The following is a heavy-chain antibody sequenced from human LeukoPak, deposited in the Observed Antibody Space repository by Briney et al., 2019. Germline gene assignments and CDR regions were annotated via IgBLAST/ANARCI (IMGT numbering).Heavy chain of an antibody. CDR3: AKDKLCGSYYPKYYFDY. Sequence: PGGSLRLSCAASGFTFSSYARSWVRQAPGKGLECVSAISGSGGSTYYADSVKGRFTISRDNSKNTLYLQMNSLRAEDTAVYYCAKDKLCGSYYPKYYFDYWGQGTLVTVSS. CDR1: GFTFSSYA. V-gene: IGHV3-23*01. D-gene: IGHD1-26*01. J-gene: IGHJ4*02. CDR2: ISGSGGST.